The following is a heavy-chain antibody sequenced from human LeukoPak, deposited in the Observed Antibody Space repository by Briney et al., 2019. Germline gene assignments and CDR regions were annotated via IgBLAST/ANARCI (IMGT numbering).Heavy chain of an antibody. D-gene: IGHD6-13*01. CDR2: ISGSGDST. V-gene: IGHV3-23*01. CDR1: GFTFSSYT. J-gene: IGHJ4*02. Sequence: GGSLRLSCTASGFTFSSYTMTWVRQAPGKGLEWVSAISGSGDSTYYGDSVKGRFTISRDNSKNTLYLQMNSLRAEDTAVYYCAKTRPLDSSSWSHGDYWGQGTLVTVSS. CDR3: AKTRPLDSSSWSHGDY.